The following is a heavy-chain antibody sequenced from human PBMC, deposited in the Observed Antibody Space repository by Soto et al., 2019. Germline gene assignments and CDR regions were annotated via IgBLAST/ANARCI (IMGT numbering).Heavy chain of an antibody. Sequence: QAQLLQSGGELKKSGASVKVSCKASGYTFNTYGISWVRQAPGQGLGWMAWISIHNGNTNFAQKFQGRVTVTTDTTPSTANMELRSVRSDDTEDYYYARITTVYNSHYDMDVWGKGTPVTVSS. CDR1: GYTFNTYG. CDR3: ARITTVYNSHYDMDV. CDR2: ISIHNGNT. J-gene: IGHJ6*03. D-gene: IGHD2-2*01. V-gene: IGHV1-18*04.